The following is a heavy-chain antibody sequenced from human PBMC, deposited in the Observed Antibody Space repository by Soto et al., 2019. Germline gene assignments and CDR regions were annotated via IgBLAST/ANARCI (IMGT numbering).Heavy chain of an antibody. CDR1: GFTFSSYA. D-gene: IGHD1-26*01. Sequence: SLRLSCAASGFTFSSYAMGWVRQAPGKGLECISCISAGGGSSYYADSVKGRFTISRDNSKNTLYLQMNSLRAEDTAVYYCAGGTYYYAFCGQRSLVIVSS. CDR3: AGGTYYYAF. V-gene: IGHV3-23*01. J-gene: IGHJ1*01. CDR2: ISAGGGSS.